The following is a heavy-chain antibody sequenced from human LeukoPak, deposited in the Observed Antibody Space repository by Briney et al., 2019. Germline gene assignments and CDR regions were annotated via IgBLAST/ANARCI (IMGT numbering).Heavy chain of an antibody. Sequence: ASVKVSCKASGYTFTSYGISWVRQAPGQGLEWMGWISAYNGNTNYAQKLQGRVTMTADTSTSTAYMELRSLRSDDTAVYYCARDVEQQLAPATLNDYCGQGTLVTVSS. V-gene: IGHV1-18*01. J-gene: IGHJ4*02. CDR3: ARDVEQQLAPATLNDY. CDR2: ISAYNGNT. D-gene: IGHD6-13*01. CDR1: GYTFTSYG.